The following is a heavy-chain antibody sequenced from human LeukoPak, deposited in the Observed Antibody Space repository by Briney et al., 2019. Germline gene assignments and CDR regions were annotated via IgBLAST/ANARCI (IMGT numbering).Heavy chain of an antibody. CDR1: GGTFSSYA. D-gene: IGHD3-9*01. Sequence: GASVKVSCKASGGTFSSYAISWVRQAPGLGLEWMGGIIPIFGTANYAQKFQGRVTITADESTSTAYMELSSLRSEDTAVYYCARVDDILTGYPRWGQGTLVTVSS. CDR2: IIPIFGTA. V-gene: IGHV1-69*13. CDR3: ARVDDILTGYPR. J-gene: IGHJ4*02.